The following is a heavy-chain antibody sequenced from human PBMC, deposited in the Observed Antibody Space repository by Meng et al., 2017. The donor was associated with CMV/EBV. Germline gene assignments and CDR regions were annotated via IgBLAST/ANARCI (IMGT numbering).Heavy chain of an antibody. CDR3: ARAWVGEEYYFDY. J-gene: IGHJ4*02. CDR1: GYTFTSYY. CDR2: INPSGGST. D-gene: IGHD3-10*01. Sequence: QVQLVRSGAEVKKPGASVKVSCKASGYTFTSYYMHWVRQAPGQGLGWMGIINPSGGSTSYAQKFQGRVTMTRDTSTSTVYMELSSLRSDDTAVYYCARAWVGEEYYFDYWGQGTLVTVSS. V-gene: IGHV1-46*01.